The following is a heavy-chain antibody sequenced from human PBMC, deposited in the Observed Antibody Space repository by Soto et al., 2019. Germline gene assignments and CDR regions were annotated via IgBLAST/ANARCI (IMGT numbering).Heavy chain of an antibody. CDR3: ARGAYYYDSSGYAFDI. CDR2: INPNSGGT. J-gene: IGHJ3*02. D-gene: IGHD3-22*01. Sequence: ASVKVSCQASGYTFTGYYMHWVRQAPGQGLEWMGWINPNSGGTNYAQKFQGWVTMTRDTSISTAYMELSRLRSDDTAVYYCARGAYYYDSSGYAFDIWGQGTMVTVSS. V-gene: IGHV1-2*04. CDR1: GYTFTGYY.